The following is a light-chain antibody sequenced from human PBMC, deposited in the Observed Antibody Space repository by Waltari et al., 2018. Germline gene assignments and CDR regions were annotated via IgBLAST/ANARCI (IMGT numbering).Light chain of an antibody. V-gene: IGLV2-14*01. CDR1: RRDVGGYNY. J-gene: IGLJ1*01. CDR3: SSYTSSSTYV. CDR2: DVS. Sequence: QSALTQPASVSGSPGQSITIPCTGTRRDVGGYNYVSWYQQHPGKAPKLMIYDVSKRPSGVSNRFSGSKSGNTASLTISGLQAEDEADYYCSSYTSSSTYVFGTGTKVTVL.